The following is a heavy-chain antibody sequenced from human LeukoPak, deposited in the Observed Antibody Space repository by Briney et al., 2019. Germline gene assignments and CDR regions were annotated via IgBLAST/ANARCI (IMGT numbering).Heavy chain of an antibody. D-gene: IGHD1-26*01. CDR3: ASGSYYFDY. V-gene: IGHV4-59*08. CDR2: ISYSGST. J-gene: IGHJ4*02. CDR1: GGSIRSYY. Sequence: NPSEPLSLTCTVSGGSIRSYYWSWIRQPPGKGLEWIGYISYSGSTKYNPSLKSRATISVDTSKNQFSLKLSSVTAADTAAYYCASGSYYFDYWGQGTLVSVSS.